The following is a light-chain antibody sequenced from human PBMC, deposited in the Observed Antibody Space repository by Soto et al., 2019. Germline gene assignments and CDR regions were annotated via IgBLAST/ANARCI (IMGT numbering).Light chain of an antibody. J-gene: IGKJ5*01. CDR3: QKYSSVIT. CDR1: QGISSF. Sequence: DIQMTHSPSSLSASVGDRVTITCRASQGISSFVAWYQQKPGKVPRLLISGASTLQSGVPSRFSGSGSGTDFTLTITSLQPEDVATYYCQKYSSVITFGKGTRLEIK. CDR2: GAS. V-gene: IGKV1-27*01.